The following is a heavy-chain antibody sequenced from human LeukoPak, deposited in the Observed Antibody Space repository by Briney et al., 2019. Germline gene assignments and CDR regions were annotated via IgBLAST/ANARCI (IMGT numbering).Heavy chain of an antibody. Sequence: GGSLRLSCEASGFTFSSYWMHWVRQVPGKGLVWVSRINDDGSATFYADSVKGRFTISRDNAKNTLFLQINSLRAEDTAVYYCAREILAPGKTHDYWGQGTLVTVSS. CDR2: INDDGSAT. CDR1: GFTFSSYW. V-gene: IGHV3-74*01. CDR3: AREILAPGKTHDY. J-gene: IGHJ4*02.